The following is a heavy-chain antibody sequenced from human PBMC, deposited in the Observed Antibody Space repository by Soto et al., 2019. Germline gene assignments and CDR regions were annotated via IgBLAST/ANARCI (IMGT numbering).Heavy chain of an antibody. CDR2: IYYSGYT. J-gene: IGHJ6*02. D-gene: IGHD3-16*01. V-gene: IGHV4-59*05. CDR1: GGSISSYY. Sequence: PSETLSLTFTVSGGSISSYYWSWIRQPPGKGLEWIGSIYYSGYTYYNPSLKSRVTISVDTSKNQFSLKLSSVTAADTAVYYCARHNGPLYVGYYYDMDVWGQGTTVTVSS. CDR3: ARHNGPLYVGYYYDMDV.